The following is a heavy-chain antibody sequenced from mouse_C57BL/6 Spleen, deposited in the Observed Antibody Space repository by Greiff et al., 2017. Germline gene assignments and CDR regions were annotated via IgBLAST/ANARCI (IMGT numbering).Heavy chain of an antibody. J-gene: IGHJ3*01. CDR1: GYAFSSYW. D-gene: IGHD1-3*01. Sequence: VQLQQSGAELVKPGASVKISCKASGYAFSSYWMNWVKQRPGKGLEWIGQIYPGDGDTHYNGKFKGKATLTEDKSSSPAYMPLSSLTSEDAAVYVSARGITQAPFAYWGQGTLVTVSA. CDR3: ARGITQAPFAY. CDR2: IYPGDGDT. V-gene: IGHV1-80*01.